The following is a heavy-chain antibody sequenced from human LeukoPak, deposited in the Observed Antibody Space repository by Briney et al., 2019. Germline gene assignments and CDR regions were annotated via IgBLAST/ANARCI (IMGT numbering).Heavy chain of an antibody. Sequence: GGSLRLSCAASGFTFSSYGMHWVRPAPGKGLEWVAFIRYDGSNKYYADSVKGRLTISRDNSKNTLYLQMNSLRAEDTAVYYCAKGRGYYYYMDVWGKGTTVTVSS. CDR3: AKGRGYYYYMDV. CDR2: IRYDGSNK. V-gene: IGHV3-30*02. CDR1: GFTFSSYG. J-gene: IGHJ6*03.